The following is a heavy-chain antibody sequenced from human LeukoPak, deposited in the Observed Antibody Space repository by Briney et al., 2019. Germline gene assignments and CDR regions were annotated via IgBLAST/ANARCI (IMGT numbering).Heavy chain of an antibody. CDR3: ARHEPSRDYYDSSGYYYVGYFDL. CDR2: IYTSGST. D-gene: IGHD3-22*01. V-gene: IGHV4-4*09. CDR1: GGSISSYY. Sequence: PSETLSLTCTVSGGSISSYYWSWIRQPPGKGLEWIGYIYTSGSTNYNPSLKSRVTISVDTSKNQFSLKLSSMTAADTAVYYCARHEPSRDYYDSSGYYYVGYFDLWGRGTLVTVSS. J-gene: IGHJ2*01.